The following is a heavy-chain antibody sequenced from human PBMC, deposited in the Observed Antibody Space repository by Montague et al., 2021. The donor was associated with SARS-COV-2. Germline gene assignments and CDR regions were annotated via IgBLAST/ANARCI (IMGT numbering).Heavy chain of an antibody. CDR3: ARKMWQSSMFGVVIQYYFDY. Sequence: SETLSLTCTVSAGSISSSSYYWGWIRQPPGMGLEWIGSIYSSGSTYYNPSLKSRVTISVDTSKNQFPLKLSSVTAADTAVYYCARKMWQSSMFGVVIQYYFDYWGQGTLVTVSS. CDR2: IYSSGST. V-gene: IGHV4-39*01. J-gene: IGHJ4*02. CDR1: AGSISSSSYY. D-gene: IGHD3-3*01.